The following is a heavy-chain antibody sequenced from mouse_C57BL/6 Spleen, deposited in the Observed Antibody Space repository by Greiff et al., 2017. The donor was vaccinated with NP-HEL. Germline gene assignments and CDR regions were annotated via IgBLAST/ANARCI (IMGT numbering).Heavy chain of an antibody. V-gene: IGHV3-6*01. J-gene: IGHJ4*01. D-gene: IGHD2-3*01. CDR2: ISYDGSN. CDR1: GYSITSGYY. Sequence: VQLQESGPGLVKPSQSLSLTCSVTGYSITSGYYWNWIRQFPGNKLEWMGYISYDGSNNYNPSLKNRISITRDTSKNQFFLKLNSVTTEDTATYYCARENYDDFFYAMDYWGQGTSVTVSS. CDR3: ARENYDDFFYAMDY.